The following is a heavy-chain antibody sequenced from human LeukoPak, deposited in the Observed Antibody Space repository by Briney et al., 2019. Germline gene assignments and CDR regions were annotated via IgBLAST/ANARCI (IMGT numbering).Heavy chain of an antibody. CDR2: IYTSGST. Sequence: SETLSPTCTVSGGSISSYYWSWIRQPAGKGLEWIGRIYTSGSTNYNPSLKSRVTMSVDTSKNQFSLKLSSVTAADTAVYYCARELHITMVRGVNFMYYFDYWGQGTLVTVSS. CDR3: ARELHITMVRGVNFMYYFDY. CDR1: GGSISSYY. D-gene: IGHD3-10*01. J-gene: IGHJ4*02. V-gene: IGHV4-4*07.